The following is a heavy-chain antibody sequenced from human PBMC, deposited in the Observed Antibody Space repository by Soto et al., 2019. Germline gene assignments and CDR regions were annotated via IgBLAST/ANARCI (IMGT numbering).Heavy chain of an antibody. CDR3: ARKLAPEFFDS. D-gene: IGHD6-6*01. CDR1: VYTFSTYW. J-gene: IGHJ4*02. Sequence: PGESLKISCKGSVYTFSTYWIAWVRQMPGKGLEWMGIIYPGDSDTKYSPAFQGQVTISADKSINTAYLQWTSLEASDTAMYYCARKLAPEFFDSWGQGTLVTVSS. V-gene: IGHV5-51*01. CDR2: IYPGDSDT.